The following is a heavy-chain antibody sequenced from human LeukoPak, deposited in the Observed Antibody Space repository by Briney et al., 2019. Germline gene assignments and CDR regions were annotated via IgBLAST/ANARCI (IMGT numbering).Heavy chain of an antibody. CDR3: ARVGRGYYDSSGYYPYYFDY. Sequence: PSETLSLTCTVSGGSISSYYWSWIRQPPGKGLEWIGYIYYSGSTNYNPSLKSRVTISVDTSKNQFYLKLSSVTAADTAVYYCARVGRGYYDSSGYYPYYFDYWGQGTLVTVSS. CDR1: GGSISSYY. J-gene: IGHJ4*02. CDR2: IYYSGST. D-gene: IGHD3-22*01. V-gene: IGHV4-59*08.